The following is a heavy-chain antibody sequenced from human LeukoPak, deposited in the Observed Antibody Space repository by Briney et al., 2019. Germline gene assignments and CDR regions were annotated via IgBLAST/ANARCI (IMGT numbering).Heavy chain of an antibody. CDR1: GGSISSGDYY. J-gene: IGHJ6*03. D-gene: IGHD1-26*01. V-gene: IGHV4-30-4*08. CDR3: ARDYTPRIVGATSPNYMDV. Sequence: TSETLSLTCTVSGGSISSGDYYWSWIRQPPGKGLEWIGYLYYSGSTYYNPSLKSRVTISVDTSKNQFSLKLSSVTAADTAVYYCARDYTPRIVGATSPNYMDVWGKGTTVTVSS. CDR2: LYYSGST.